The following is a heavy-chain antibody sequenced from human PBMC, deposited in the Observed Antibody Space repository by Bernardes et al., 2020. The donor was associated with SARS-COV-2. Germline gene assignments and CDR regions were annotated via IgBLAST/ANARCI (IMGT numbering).Heavy chain of an antibody. CDR2: INDDGYDT. Sequence: GGSLRLSCVASGFTFKNFGVSWVRQAPGKGLEWVSSINDDGYDTHYADSVKGRFTVSRDNSKNTVFLQMISLRAEDTAIYYCAKPQWELLNWGQGTLVTVSS. V-gene: IGHV3-23*01. CDR3: AKPQWELLN. CDR1: GFTFKNFG. D-gene: IGHD1-26*01. J-gene: IGHJ4*02.